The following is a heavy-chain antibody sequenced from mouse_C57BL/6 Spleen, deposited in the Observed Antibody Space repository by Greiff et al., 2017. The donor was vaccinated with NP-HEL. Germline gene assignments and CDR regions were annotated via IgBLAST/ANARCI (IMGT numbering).Heavy chain of an antibody. Sequence: QSGPGLVKPSQSLSLTCSVTGYSITSGYYWNWIRQFPGNKLEWMGYISYDGSNNYNPSLKNRISITRDTSKNQFFLKLNSVTTEDTATYYCARNYYGSRTLDYWGQGTTLTVSS. V-gene: IGHV3-6*01. CDR1: GYSITSGYY. CDR3: ARNYYGSRTLDY. J-gene: IGHJ2*01. D-gene: IGHD1-1*01. CDR2: ISYDGSN.